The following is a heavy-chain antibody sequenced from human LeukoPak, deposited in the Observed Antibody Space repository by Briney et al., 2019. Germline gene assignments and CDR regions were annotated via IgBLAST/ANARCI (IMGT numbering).Heavy chain of an antibody. CDR1: GFTFSSYL. CDR3: AKDGPQWGSYFDF. Sequence: GGSLRLSCAASGFTFSSYLINWVRQAPGKGLEWVSGISGRGDIINYADSVKGRFTISRDNYRNTVYLQMNSLRVDDTAVYYCAKDGPQWGSYFDFWGQGTLVTVSS. J-gene: IGHJ4*02. V-gene: IGHV3-23*01. CDR2: ISGRGDII. D-gene: IGHD1-26*01.